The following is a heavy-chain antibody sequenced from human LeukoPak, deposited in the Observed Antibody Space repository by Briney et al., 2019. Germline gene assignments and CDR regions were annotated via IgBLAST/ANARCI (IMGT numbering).Heavy chain of an antibody. CDR3: ARANFEGSGGACYYYYLDV. Sequence: PGGSLRLSSAASGFTFDDYVMTWVRQAPGKGLEWVSGINWNGGTTGYADSVRGRFTISRDNAKNSLYLQMNSLRAEDTALYYCARANFEGSGGACYYYYLDVWGKGTTVTVSS. D-gene: IGHD3-9*01. CDR1: GFTFDDYV. V-gene: IGHV3-20*04. J-gene: IGHJ6*03. CDR2: INWNGGTT.